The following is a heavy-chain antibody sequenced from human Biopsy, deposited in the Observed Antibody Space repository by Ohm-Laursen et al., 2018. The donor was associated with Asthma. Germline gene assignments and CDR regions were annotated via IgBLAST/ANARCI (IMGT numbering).Heavy chain of an antibody. CDR2: IWYDGSKK. CDR3: ARGREGSGSYFTSHWSDP. D-gene: IGHD3-10*01. J-gene: IGHJ5*02. CDR1: GFSISSYG. Sequence: SLRLSCTASGFSISSYGMHWVRQAPGKGLEWVTLIWYDGSKKYYSESVKGRFTIARDNSKNTLYLQMNSLRVEDTAVYYCARGREGSGSYFTSHWSDPWGQGTLVAVSS. V-gene: IGHV3-33*01.